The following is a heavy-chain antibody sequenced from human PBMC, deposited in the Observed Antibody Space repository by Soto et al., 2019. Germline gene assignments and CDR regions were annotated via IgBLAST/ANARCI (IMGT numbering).Heavy chain of an antibody. CDR1: GFTFSSYA. CDR3: ARGGDIQLWFQGSFDY. V-gene: IGHV3-30-3*01. CDR2: ISYDGSNK. Sequence: GESLKISCAASGFTFSSYAMHWVRQAPGKGLEWVAVISYDGSNKYYADSVKGRFTISRDNSKNTLYLQMNSLRAEDTAVYYCARGGDIQLWFQGSFDYWGQGTLVTVSS. J-gene: IGHJ4*02. D-gene: IGHD5-18*01.